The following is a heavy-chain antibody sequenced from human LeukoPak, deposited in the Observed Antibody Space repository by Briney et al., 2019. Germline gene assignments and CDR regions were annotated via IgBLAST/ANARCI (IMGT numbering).Heavy chain of an antibody. J-gene: IGHJ4*02. Sequence: SQTLSLTCTVSGGSISSNNYYWGWIRQPPGKGLEWIGSLYHTGSAYYNPSLKSRVTISMDVSKNHFSLKLSSVTAADTAVYYCARTYDYVWGSYRSHSFDSWGQGTLVTVSS. CDR2: LYHTGSA. CDR3: ARTYDYVWGSYRSHSFDS. CDR1: GGSISSNNYY. V-gene: IGHV4-39*02. D-gene: IGHD3-16*02.